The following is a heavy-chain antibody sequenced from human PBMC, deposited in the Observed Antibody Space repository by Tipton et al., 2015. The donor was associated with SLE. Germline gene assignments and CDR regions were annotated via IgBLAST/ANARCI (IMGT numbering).Heavy chain of an antibody. CDR3: AEGDSSGYYYFQH. CDR1: GFTFNSYS. V-gene: IGHV3-21*01. CDR2: ISSSSSYI. J-gene: IGHJ1*01. Sequence: SLRLSCAASGFTFNSYSMNWVRQAPGKGLEWVSSISSSSSYIYYADSVKGRFTISRDNAKNSLYLQMNSLRAEDTAVYYCAEGDSSGYYYFQHWGQGTLVTVSS. D-gene: IGHD3-22*01.